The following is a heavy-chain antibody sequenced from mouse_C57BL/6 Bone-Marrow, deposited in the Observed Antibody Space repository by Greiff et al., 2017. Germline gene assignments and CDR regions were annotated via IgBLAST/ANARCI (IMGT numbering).Heavy chain of an antibody. J-gene: IGHJ3*01. D-gene: IGHD2-3*01. V-gene: IGHV1-55*01. Sequence: QVQLQQPGAELVKPGASVKMSCKASGYTFTSYWITWVKQRPGPGLEWIGDIYPGSGSTNYNEKFKSKATLTVDTSSRTAYMQLSSLTSEVSAVYYCARWDDGSPACFAYWGQGTLVTVSA. CDR1: GYTFTSYW. CDR2: IYPGSGST. CDR3: ARWDDGSPACFAY.